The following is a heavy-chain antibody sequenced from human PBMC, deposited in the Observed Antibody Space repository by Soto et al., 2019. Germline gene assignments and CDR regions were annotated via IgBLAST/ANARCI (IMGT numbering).Heavy chain of an antibody. CDR2: ISGSGGST. V-gene: IGHV3-23*01. D-gene: IGHD6-13*01. Sequence: GGSLRLSCAASGFTFSSYAMSWVRQAPGEGLEWVSAISGSGGSTYYADSVKGRFTISRDNSKNTLSLQLNSLRAEDTAVYYCAKQGGQLVNYYYRYMDVWGKRPTVTVSS. CDR1: GFTFSSYA. J-gene: IGHJ6*03. CDR3: AKQGGQLVNYYYRYMDV.